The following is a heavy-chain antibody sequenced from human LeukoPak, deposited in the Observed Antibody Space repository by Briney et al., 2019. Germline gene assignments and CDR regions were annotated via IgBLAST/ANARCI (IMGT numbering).Heavy chain of an antibody. J-gene: IGHJ6*03. Sequence: GGSLRLSCAASGFTFSRHWMSWVRQAPRKGLEWVGNVKQDGSEEFYVDSVKGRFTISRDNAKNSLYLQMNSLRAEDTAVYYCARDPVHSSGWFAVSYYYMDVWGKGTTDTVSS. V-gene: IGHV3-7*01. CDR2: VKQDGSEE. CDR1: GFTFSRHW. D-gene: IGHD6-19*01. CDR3: ARDPVHSSGWFAVSYYYMDV.